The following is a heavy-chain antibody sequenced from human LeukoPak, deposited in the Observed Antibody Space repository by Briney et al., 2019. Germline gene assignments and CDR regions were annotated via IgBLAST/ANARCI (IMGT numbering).Heavy chain of an antibody. CDR3: ARWGIIGHDAFDI. Sequence: PGGSLRLSCVASGFIFSNYGMHWVRQAPGKGLEWGAIVWYDGSNQYYGDSIKGRFTISRDNSKNTVYLQMNSLRAEDTAVYYCARWGIIGHDAFDIWGQGTVVTVSS. D-gene: IGHD1-14*01. CDR1: GFIFSNYG. V-gene: IGHV3-33*01. CDR2: VWYDGSNQ. J-gene: IGHJ3*02.